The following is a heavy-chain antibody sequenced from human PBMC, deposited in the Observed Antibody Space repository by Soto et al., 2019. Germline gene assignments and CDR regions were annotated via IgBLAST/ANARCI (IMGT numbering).Heavy chain of an antibody. D-gene: IGHD3-16*02. CDR2: VSHRGNT. CDR1: GVSVGSDAYY. CDR3: ARYRFTAAWYKFDY. V-gene: IGHV4-31*11. J-gene: IGHJ4*02. Sequence: PSETLSLTCAVSGVSVGSDAYYWSWIRQHPGKGLEWVGFVSHRGNTYYNPSLKSRLTLSVDMSKNQFFLHLTSVTAADTAVYFCARYRFTAAWYKFDYWGQGTLVTVYS.